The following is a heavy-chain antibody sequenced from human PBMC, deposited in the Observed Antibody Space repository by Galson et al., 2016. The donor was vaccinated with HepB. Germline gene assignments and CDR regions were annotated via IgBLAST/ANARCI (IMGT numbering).Heavy chain of an antibody. V-gene: IGHV4-39*01. CDR3: ARPRASWGLGGQNYFDD. D-gene: IGHD7-27*01. CDR2: INYGGST. J-gene: IGHJ4*02. CDR1: SGSISSRSFY. Sequence: ETLSLTCAVSSGSISSRSFYWGWIRQPPGKGLEWMGNINYGGSTYYNPSLKSRLTLSVDTSKNQFSLKLTSVTAADTAVYFCARPRASWGLGGQNYFDDWGQGTLVTVSS.